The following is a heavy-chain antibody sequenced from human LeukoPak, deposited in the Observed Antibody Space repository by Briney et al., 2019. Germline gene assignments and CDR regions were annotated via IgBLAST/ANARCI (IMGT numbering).Heavy chain of an antibody. CDR1: GYTFIGYY. CDR3: AKDRSAGYSPVPVDAFDV. Sequence: ASVRVSCKASGYTFIGYYVHWVRQAPGQGLEWMGWINPNSGGTNFAQKFQGRVTMTRETSINTAYMDLSRLSSDDTAVYYWAKDRSAGYSPVPVDAFDVWGQGTLVTVSS. J-gene: IGHJ3*01. V-gene: IGHV1-2*02. CDR2: INPNSGGT. D-gene: IGHD1-26*01.